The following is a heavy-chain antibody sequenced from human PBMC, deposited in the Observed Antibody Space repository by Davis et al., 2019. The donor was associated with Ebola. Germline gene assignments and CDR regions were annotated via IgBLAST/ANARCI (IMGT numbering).Heavy chain of an antibody. CDR3: ARVRDSGSPLFDY. CDR1: VGTFSSYA. CDR2: IIPIFGTT. Sequence: AASVTVSCKASVGTFSSYAINWVRQAPGQGLEWMGGIIPIFGTTKYAQKFQGRVTITADESTSTAYMELSSLRSEDTAVYYCARVRDSGSPLFDYWGQGTLVTVSS. V-gene: IGHV1-69*13. D-gene: IGHD3-10*01. J-gene: IGHJ4*02.